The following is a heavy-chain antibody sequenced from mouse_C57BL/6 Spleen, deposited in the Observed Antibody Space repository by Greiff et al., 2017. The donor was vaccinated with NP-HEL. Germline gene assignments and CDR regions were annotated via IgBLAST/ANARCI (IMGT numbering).Heavy chain of an antibody. CDR1: GYSFTDYN. Sequence: VPLQQSGPELVKPGASVKISCKASGYSFTDYNMNWVKQSNGKSLEWIGVINPNSGPTSFNQKFKGKATLTVDPSSSTSDMQLNSLTSEDSAVEYCARGGGSHFDDWGQGTTLTVSS. CDR3: ARGGGSHFDD. V-gene: IGHV1-39*01. J-gene: IGHJ2*01. CDR2: INPNSGPT. D-gene: IGHD1-1*01.